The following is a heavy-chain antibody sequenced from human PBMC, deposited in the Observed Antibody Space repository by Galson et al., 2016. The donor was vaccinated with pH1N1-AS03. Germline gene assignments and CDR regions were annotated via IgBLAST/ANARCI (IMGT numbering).Heavy chain of an antibody. CDR1: GFTFSTYW. V-gene: IGHV3-7*03. D-gene: IGHD1-1*01. Sequence: SLRLSCAASGFTFSTYWMSWVRQAPGKGLEWVASMNQGGSERYYVDSVKGRFTISRDNAKNSLFLQMNSLRPEDTAVYYCASDHYWNGYWGQGTLVTVSS. CDR2: MNQGGSER. J-gene: IGHJ4*02. CDR3: ASDHYWNGY.